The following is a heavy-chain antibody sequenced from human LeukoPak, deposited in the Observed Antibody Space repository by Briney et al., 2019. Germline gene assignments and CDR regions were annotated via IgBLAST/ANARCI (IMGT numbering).Heavy chain of an antibody. CDR3: ARPNNWNPEGFDP. V-gene: IGHV4-30-2*03. J-gene: IGHJ5*02. CDR1: GGSISSGDYY. D-gene: IGHD1-20*01. Sequence: SQTLSLTCTVSGGSISSGDYYWSWIRQPPGKGLEWIGSIYYSGSTYYNPSLKSRVTISVDTSKNQFSLKLSSVTAADTAVYYCARPNNWNPEGFDPWGQGTLVTVSS. CDR2: IYYSGST.